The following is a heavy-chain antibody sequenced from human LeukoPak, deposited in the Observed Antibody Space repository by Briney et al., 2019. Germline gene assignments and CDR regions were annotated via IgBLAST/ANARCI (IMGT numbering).Heavy chain of an antibody. Sequence: ASVTVSCKASGYTFTGYYMHWVRQAPGQGLEWMGWINPNSGGTNYAQKFQGRVTMTRDTSISTAYMELSRLRSDDTAVYYCARVGYYDYVWGSYRYLGYWGQGTLVTVSS. J-gene: IGHJ4*02. CDR1: GYTFTGYY. V-gene: IGHV1-2*02. CDR2: INPNSGGT. CDR3: ARVGYYDYVWGSYRYLGY. D-gene: IGHD3-16*02.